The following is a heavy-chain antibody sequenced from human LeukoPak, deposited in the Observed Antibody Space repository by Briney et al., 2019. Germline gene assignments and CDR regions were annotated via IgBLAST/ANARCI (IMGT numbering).Heavy chain of an antibody. D-gene: IGHD3-22*01. Sequence: GGSLRLSCAASGFTFSSYAMHWVRQAPGKGLEWVAVISYDGSNKYYADSVKGRFTISRDNSKNTLYLQMNSLRAEGTAVYYCARAITMIVVPLFDPWGQGTLVTVSS. V-gene: IGHV3-30*04. J-gene: IGHJ5*02. CDR2: ISYDGSNK. CDR3: ARAITMIVVPLFDP. CDR1: GFTFSSYA.